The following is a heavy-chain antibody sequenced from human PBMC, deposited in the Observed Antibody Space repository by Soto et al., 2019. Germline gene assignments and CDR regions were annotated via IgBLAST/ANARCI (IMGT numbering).Heavy chain of an antibody. CDR3: RKERLRTGIDY. J-gene: IGHJ4*02. Sequence: EVQLLESGGGLVQPGGSLRLSCAASGFTFSNYAMTWVRQAPGKGLEWVSTISSSGGSTYYADSVKGLFTISRDDSKNTLYLQMNGLTAEDAAVYYCRKERLRTGIDYWGKGSRVTVSS. CDR2: ISSSGGST. CDR1: GFTFSNYA. V-gene: IGHV3-23*01. D-gene: IGHD2-8*01.